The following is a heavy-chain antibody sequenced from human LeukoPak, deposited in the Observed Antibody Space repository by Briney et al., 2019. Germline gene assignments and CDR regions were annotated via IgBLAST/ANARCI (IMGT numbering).Heavy chain of an antibody. D-gene: IGHD3-16*02. CDR1: GGSFSGYY. V-gene: IGHV4-34*01. CDR2: INHSGST. CDR3: ARTYYDYVWGSYRPNWFDP. J-gene: IGHJ5*02. Sequence: SETLSLTCAVYGGSFSGYYWSWIRQPPGKGLVWIGEINHSGSTNYNPSLKSRVTISVDTSKNQFSLKLSSVTAADTAVYYCARTYYDYVWGSYRPNWFDPWGQGTLVTVSS.